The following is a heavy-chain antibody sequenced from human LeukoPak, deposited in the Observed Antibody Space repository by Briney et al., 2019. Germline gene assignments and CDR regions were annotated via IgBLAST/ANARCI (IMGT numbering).Heavy chain of an antibody. D-gene: IGHD3-9*01. CDR2: INSDGSST. J-gene: IGHJ6*03. CDR1: GFTFSSYW. V-gene: IGHV3-74*01. CDR3: ARASTYYDILTGLRTTYYYYYYMDV. Sequence: GGSLRLSCAASGFTFSSYWIHWVRQAPGKGLVWVSRINSDGSSTSYADSVKGRFTISRDNAKNMLYLQMNSLRAEDTAVYYCARASTYYDILTGLRTTYYYYYYMDVWGKGTTVTISS.